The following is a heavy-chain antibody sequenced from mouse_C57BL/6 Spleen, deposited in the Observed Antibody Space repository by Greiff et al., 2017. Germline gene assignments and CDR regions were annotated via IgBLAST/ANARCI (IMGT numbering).Heavy chain of an antibody. V-gene: IGHV1-53*01. D-gene: IGHD2-2*01. Sequence: VQLQQPGTDLVKPGASVKLSCTASGYTFTSYWMHWVQQRPGQGLEWIGNINPSNGGTNYNEKFKSKGTLTVDKSSSTAYMQLSSLTSEDSAVYYCTRFRNGNDLYYFDYWGQGTTLTVSS. CDR2: INPSNGGT. CDR1: GYTFTSYW. J-gene: IGHJ2*01. CDR3: TRFRNGNDLYYFDY.